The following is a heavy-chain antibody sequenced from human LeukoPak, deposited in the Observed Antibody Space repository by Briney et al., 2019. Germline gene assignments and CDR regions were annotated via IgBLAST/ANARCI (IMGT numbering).Heavy chain of an antibody. Sequence: GGSLRLSCAASGFTFSSYEMNWVRQAPGKGLEWVSYISSSGSTIYYTDSVKGRFTISKDNAKNSLYLRMNSLRAEDTAVYYCARDLQTYYDFWSGFDYWGQGTLVTVSS. CDR3: ARDLQTYYDFWSGFDY. CDR2: ISSSGSTI. J-gene: IGHJ4*02. D-gene: IGHD3-3*01. V-gene: IGHV3-48*03. CDR1: GFTFSSYE.